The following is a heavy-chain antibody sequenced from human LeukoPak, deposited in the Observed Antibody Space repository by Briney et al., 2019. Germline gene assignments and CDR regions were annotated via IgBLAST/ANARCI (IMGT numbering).Heavy chain of an antibody. CDR1: GFNVASIY. Sequence: PGGSLRLSCSASGFNVASIYMSWLRQGPGKGLQWVSVEHLNGGTDYAGSVRGRFTIARDNSKNTLHIQMAYLRAEDMAVYYCARGFHFYAAGTYSGTFDYWGQGTLVTVSS. V-gene: IGHV3-53*01. J-gene: IGHJ4*02. D-gene: IGHD3-10*01. CDR3: ARGFHFYAAGTYSGTFDY. CDR2: EHLNGGT.